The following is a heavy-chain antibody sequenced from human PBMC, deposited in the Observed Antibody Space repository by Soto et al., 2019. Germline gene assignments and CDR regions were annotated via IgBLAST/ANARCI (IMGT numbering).Heavy chain of an antibody. CDR1: EFTFSDYA. CDR2: ISATGGNI. V-gene: IGHV3-23*01. D-gene: IGHD3-16*01. Sequence: LRLSCVASEFTFSDYAMTWVSQAPGKGLEWVATISATGGNIEYTDSLKGRFTISRDNSKNTLYLQLNGLTSDDTAVHYCAKVAGGLGYFDLWGRGTLVTVSS. J-gene: IGHJ2*01. CDR3: AKVAGGLGYFDL.